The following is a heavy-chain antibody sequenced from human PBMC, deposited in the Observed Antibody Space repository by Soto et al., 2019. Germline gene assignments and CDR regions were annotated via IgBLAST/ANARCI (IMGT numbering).Heavy chain of an antibody. J-gene: IGHJ6*02. Sequence: GGSLRLSFAASGFTFSSCGMHWVRQAPGKGLEGVSVISDDGSNKYYADSVKGRFTISRDNSKKTLYLKMNSLIAEDTGVYYCAKDSSIVVPAAIRGGYSYYGMHXWGQAPTVTVS. CDR1: GFTFSSCG. D-gene: IGHD2-2*02. V-gene: IGHV3-30*18. CDR2: ISDDGSNK. CDR3: AKDSSIVVPAAIRGGYSYYGMHX.